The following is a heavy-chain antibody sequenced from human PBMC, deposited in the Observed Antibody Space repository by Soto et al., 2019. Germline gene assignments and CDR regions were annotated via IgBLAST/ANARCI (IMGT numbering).Heavy chain of an antibody. CDR3: ARGDYYDSSGYPPLIDY. V-gene: IGHV5-51*01. CDR2: IYPGDSDT. D-gene: IGHD3-22*01. J-gene: IGHJ4*02. CDR1: GYSFISYW. Sequence: GESLNVSCTGSGYSFISYWIGWVRQMPGKGLEWMGIIYPGDSDTRYSPSFQGQVTISADKSISTAYLQWSSLKASDTAMYYCARGDYYDSSGYPPLIDYWGQGTLVTVSS.